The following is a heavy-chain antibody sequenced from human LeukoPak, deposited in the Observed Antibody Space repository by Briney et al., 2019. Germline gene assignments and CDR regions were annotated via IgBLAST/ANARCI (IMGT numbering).Heavy chain of an antibody. J-gene: IGHJ3*02. CDR1: GGSISSSSYY. V-gene: IGHV4-39*01. D-gene: IGHD2-2*01. CDR3: ARTEETGYCSSTSCYWGASDAFDI. Sequence: SETLSLTCTVSGGSISSSSYYWGWIRQPPGKGLEWIGSIYYSGSTYYNPSLKSRVAISVDTSKNQFSLKLSSVTAADTAVYYCARTEETGYCSSTSCYWGASDAFDIWGQGTMVTVSS. CDR2: IYYSGST.